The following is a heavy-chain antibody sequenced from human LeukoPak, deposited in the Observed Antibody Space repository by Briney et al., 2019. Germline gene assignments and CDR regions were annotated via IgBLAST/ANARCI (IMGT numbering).Heavy chain of an antibody. CDR3: AKSGGYGLIDY. CDR1: GGSIRSSNNY. V-gene: IGHV4-39*01. Sequence: SETLSLTCTVSGGSIRSSNNYWGWIRQPPGKGLEWIGGIYYSGSTYYNASLQSRVTISIDTSKNQFSLRLSSVTAADTAMYYCAKSGGYGLIDYWGQGTLVTVSS. D-gene: IGHD1-26*01. J-gene: IGHJ4*02. CDR2: IYYSGST.